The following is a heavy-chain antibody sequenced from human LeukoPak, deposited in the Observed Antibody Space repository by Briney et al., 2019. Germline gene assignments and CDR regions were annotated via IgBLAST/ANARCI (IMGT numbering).Heavy chain of an antibody. CDR1: GFTFSSYG. V-gene: IGHV3-33*01. CDR3: ARVGYDFWSGYYPLFDY. D-gene: IGHD3-3*01. J-gene: IGHJ4*02. Sequence: GRSLRLSCAASGFTFSSYGMHWVRQAPGKGLEWVSVIWYDGSNKYYADSVKGRFTISRDNSKNTLYLKMNSLRAEETAVYYCARVGYDFWSGYYPLFDYWGQGTLVTVS. CDR2: IWYDGSNK.